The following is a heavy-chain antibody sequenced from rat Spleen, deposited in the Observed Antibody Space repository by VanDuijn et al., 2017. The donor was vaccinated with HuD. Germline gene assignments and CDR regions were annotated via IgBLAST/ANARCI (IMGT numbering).Heavy chain of an antibody. D-gene: IGHD4-3*01. CDR2: ISTGGAT. Sequence: EVQLVESGGGLVQPGRSLKLSCAASGFTFSNYGMAWVRQTPTKGLEWVASISTGGATYYRDSVKGRFTVSRDNAKSTLYLQMDSLRSEDTATYYCARQDTSGYSNWFAYWGQGTLVTVSS. CDR3: ARQDTSGYSNWFAY. J-gene: IGHJ3*01. V-gene: IGHV5S13*01. CDR1: GFTFSNYG.